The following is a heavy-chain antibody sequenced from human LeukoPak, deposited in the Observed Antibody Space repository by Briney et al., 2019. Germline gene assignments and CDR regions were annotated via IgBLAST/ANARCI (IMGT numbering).Heavy chain of an antibody. Sequence: PLETLSLTCTVSGGSISSGGYYWSWIRQHPGKGLEWIGYIYYSGSTNYNPSLKSRVTISVDTSKNQFSLKLSSVTAADTAVYYCARGGYGSGSPWSYWGQGTLVTVSS. CDR2: IYYSGST. CDR3: ARGGYGSGSPWSY. CDR1: GGSISSGGYY. J-gene: IGHJ4*02. V-gene: IGHV4-61*08. D-gene: IGHD3-10*01.